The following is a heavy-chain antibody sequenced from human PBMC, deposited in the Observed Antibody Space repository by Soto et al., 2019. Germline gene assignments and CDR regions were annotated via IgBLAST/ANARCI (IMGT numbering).Heavy chain of an antibody. V-gene: IGHV3-23*01. CDR3: ARPNQKPQTPGSIRGGSYVY. Sequence: HPGGSLRLSCAASGFTFSSYAMSWVRHAPGKGLEWVSAISGSGGSTYYADSVKGRFTISRDNSKNTLYLQMNSLRAEDTAVYYCARPNQKPQTPGSIRGGSYVYWGQGTLVTVSS. CDR1: GFTFSSYA. J-gene: IGHJ4*02. D-gene: IGHD1-26*01. CDR2: ISGSGGST.